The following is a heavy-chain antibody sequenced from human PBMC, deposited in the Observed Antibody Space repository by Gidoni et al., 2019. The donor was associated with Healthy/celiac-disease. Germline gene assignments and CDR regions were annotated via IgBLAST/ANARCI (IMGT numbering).Heavy chain of an antibody. CDR3: ARERPELPDCFDY. Sequence: QVQLQESGPGLVKPSETLSLTCTVPGGSISSYYWSWIRQPPGKGLEWIGYIYYSGSTNYNPSLKSRVTISVDTSKNQFSLKLSSVTAADTAVYYCARERPELPDCFDYWGQGTLVTVSS. V-gene: IGHV4-59*01. CDR1: GGSISSYY. J-gene: IGHJ4*02. D-gene: IGHD1-26*01. CDR2: IYYSGST.